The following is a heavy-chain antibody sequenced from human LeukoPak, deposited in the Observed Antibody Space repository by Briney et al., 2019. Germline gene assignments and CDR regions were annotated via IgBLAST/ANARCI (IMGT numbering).Heavy chain of an antibody. CDR1: GFTFSSYS. D-gene: IGHD3-9*01. J-gene: IGHJ4*02. Sequence: GGSLRLSCAASGFTFSSYSMNWVRQPPGKGLEWVSSISSRSSYKYYADSVKGRFTISRDNAKNSLYLQMNSLRAEDTAVYYCARVNDILTGYPVDYFDYWGQGTLVTVSS. CDR3: ARVNDILTGYPVDYFDY. CDR2: ISSRSSYK. V-gene: IGHV3-21*01.